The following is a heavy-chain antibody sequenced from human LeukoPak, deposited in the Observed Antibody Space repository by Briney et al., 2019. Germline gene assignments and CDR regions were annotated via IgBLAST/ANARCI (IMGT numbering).Heavy chain of an antibody. Sequence: ASVKVSCKASGYTFTSYAMHWVRQAPGQRLEWVGWINAGNGNTEYSQKFQGRVTITRDTSASTAYMELSSLRSEDTAVYYCASVLLWFGELPSYGMDVWGQGTTVTVSS. J-gene: IGHJ6*02. CDR1: GYTFTSYA. CDR3: ASVLLWFGELPSYGMDV. V-gene: IGHV1-3*01. D-gene: IGHD3-10*01. CDR2: INAGNGNT.